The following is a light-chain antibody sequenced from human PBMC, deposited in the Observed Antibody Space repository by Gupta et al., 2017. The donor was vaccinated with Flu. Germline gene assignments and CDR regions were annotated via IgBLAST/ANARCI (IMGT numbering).Light chain of an antibody. CDR1: NGDVGRYNY. CDR3: CSFGYTWA. J-gene: IGLJ2*01. V-gene: IGLV2-14*01. CDR2: EVS. Sequence: QSALTQPASVSGSPGQSITISCTGTNGDVGRYNYVSWYQHHPGKAPKLVIFEVSNRPSGVSNRFSGSKYGKTDSLTISGLQADDEAYYYYCSFGYTWAFGGGTKLTVL.